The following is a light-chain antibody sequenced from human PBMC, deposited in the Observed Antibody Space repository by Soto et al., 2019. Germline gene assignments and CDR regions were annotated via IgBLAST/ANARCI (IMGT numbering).Light chain of an antibody. Sequence: DIQMTQSPSTLSASVGDRVTITCRASRSISSWLAWYQQKPGKAPKLLIYDASSLESGVPSRFSGSGSGTEFTLTISSLQPDDFATYYCQQYNSYSFGQGTRWIPN. CDR3: QQYNSYS. J-gene: IGKJ1*01. CDR1: RSISSW. CDR2: DAS. V-gene: IGKV1-5*01.